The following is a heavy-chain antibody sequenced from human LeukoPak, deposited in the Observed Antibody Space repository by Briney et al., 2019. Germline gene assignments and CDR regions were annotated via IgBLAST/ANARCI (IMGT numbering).Heavy chain of an antibody. CDR1: GFTFSDYY. CDR2: ISSSGSTV. Sequence: GGSLRLSCAASGFTFSDYYMGWIRQAPGKGLEWVSYISSSGSTVYYADSVKGRFTISRDNAKNSLYLQMNSLRAEDTAVYYCAREGVGATSLLDYWGQGTLVTVSS. J-gene: IGHJ4*02. D-gene: IGHD1-26*01. V-gene: IGHV3-11*01. CDR3: AREGVGATSLLDY.